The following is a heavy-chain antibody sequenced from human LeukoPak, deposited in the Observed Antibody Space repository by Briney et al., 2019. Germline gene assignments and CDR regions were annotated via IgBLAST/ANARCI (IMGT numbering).Heavy chain of an antibody. V-gene: IGHV4-34*01. CDR2: INHSGST. J-gene: IGHJ1*01. Sequence: PSETLSLTCAVYGGSFSGYYWSWIRQPPGKGLEWIGEINHSGSTNYNPSLKSRVTISVDTSKNQFSLKLSSVTAADTAVYFCARDMGTAAAGQRYLHHWGQGTLVTVSS. CDR3: ARDMGTAAAGQRYLHH. D-gene: IGHD6-13*01. CDR1: GGSFSGYY.